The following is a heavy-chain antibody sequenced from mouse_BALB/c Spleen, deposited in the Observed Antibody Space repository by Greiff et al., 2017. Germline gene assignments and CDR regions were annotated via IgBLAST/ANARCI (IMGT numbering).Heavy chain of an antibody. V-gene: IGHV5-6*01. CDR2: ISSGGSYT. CDR3: ARDLNYYGYDFDV. Sequence: EVQLVESGGDLVKPGGSLKLSCAASGFTFSSYGMSWVRQTPDKRLEWVATISSGGSYTYYPDSVKGRFTISRDNAKNTLYLQMSSLKSEDTAMYYCARDLNYYGYDFDVWGAGTTVTVSS. CDR1: GFTFSSYG. D-gene: IGHD1-2*01. J-gene: IGHJ1*01.